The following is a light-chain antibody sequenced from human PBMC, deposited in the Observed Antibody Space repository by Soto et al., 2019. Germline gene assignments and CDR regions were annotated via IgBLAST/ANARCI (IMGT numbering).Light chain of an antibody. CDR2: SNN. CDR3: SASDDSLYGPV. V-gene: IGLV1-44*01. CDR1: RSNLGSNP. J-gene: IGLJ2*01. Sequence: QSVLTQPPSASGTPGQKVTISCSGSRSNLGSNPVNWYQLLPGAAPKLLIYSNNHRPSGVPDRFSGSKSGTSASLAISGLQSEDESTYYCSASDDSLYGPVFGGGTKLTVL.